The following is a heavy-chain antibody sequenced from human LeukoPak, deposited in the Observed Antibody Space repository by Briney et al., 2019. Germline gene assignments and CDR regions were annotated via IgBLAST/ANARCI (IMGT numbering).Heavy chain of an antibody. V-gene: IGHV5-51*01. CDR3: ARRRRSSSPSEYNWFDP. Sequence: GESLKISCKGSGYSFTSYWIGWVRQMPGKGLEWMGIIYPGDSDTRYSPSFQGQVTISADKSISTAYLQWSSLKASDTARYYCARRRRSSSPSEYNWFDPWGQGTLVTVSS. CDR2: IYPGDSDT. J-gene: IGHJ5*02. D-gene: IGHD6-13*01. CDR1: GYSFTSYW.